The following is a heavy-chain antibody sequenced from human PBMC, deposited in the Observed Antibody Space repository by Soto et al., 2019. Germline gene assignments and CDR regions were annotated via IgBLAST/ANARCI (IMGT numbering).Heavy chain of an antibody. V-gene: IGHV6-1*01. CDR3: ARGSWDDVTGHYSMDV. Sequence: SQTLSLTCDISGDSVSSNSAAWNWIRQTPSRGLEWLGRTYYRSKWYINYAVSVKSRITVNPDTSKNQFSLQLNSVTPEDTAVYYCARGSWDDVTGHYSMDVWGKGTTVTVA. CDR1: GDSVSSNSAA. J-gene: IGHJ6*03. D-gene: IGHD1-1*01. CDR2: TYYRSKWYI.